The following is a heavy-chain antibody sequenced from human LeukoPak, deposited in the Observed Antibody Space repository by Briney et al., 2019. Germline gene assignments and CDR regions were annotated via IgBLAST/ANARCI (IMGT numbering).Heavy chain of an antibody. V-gene: IGHV3-23*01. Sequence: PVVSRRLTCTTTGLTFSKCAMRSFRQDLLKRLKSFSWVTSGFTQHYADSVKGRFTISRDNSKNTFHLQMNSLRAEDTAVYYCAKDYSDSRVGDVFFEYWGQGTLVTVSS. CDR2: VTSGFTQ. CDR3: AKDYSDSRVGDVFFEY. D-gene: IGHD1-26*01. CDR1: GLTFSKCA. J-gene: IGHJ4*02.